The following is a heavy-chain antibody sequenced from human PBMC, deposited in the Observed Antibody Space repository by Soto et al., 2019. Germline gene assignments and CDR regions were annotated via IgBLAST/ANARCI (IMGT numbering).Heavy chain of an antibody. J-gene: IGHJ4*02. D-gene: IGHD2-21*02. CDR2: ISYDGSNK. Sequence: QVQLVESGGGVVQPGRSLRLSCAASGFTFSSYAMHWVRQAPGKGLEWVAVISYDGSNKYYADSVKGRFTISRDNSKNTLYLQMNSLRAEDTAVYYCARPIVVVPAPIDYWGQGTLVTVSS. V-gene: IGHV3-30-3*01. CDR1: GFTFSSYA. CDR3: ARPIVVVPAPIDY.